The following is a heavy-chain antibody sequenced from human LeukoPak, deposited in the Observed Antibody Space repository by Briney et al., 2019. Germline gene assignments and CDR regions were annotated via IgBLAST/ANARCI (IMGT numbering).Heavy chain of an antibody. CDR3: ARLSDILTGYNPRFDP. V-gene: IGHV4-59*01. CDR2: IYYSGSI. D-gene: IGHD3-9*01. CDR1: GGSISSNY. J-gene: IGHJ5*02. Sequence: KASETLSLTCSVSGGSISSNYWSWIRQPPGKGVEWIGHIYYSGSINYNPSLKSRVTISVDTSKNQFSLKLSSVTAADSAVYYCARLSDILTGYNPRFDPWGQGTLVTVSS.